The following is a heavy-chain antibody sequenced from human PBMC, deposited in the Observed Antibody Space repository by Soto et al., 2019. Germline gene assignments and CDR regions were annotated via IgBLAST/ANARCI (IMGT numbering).Heavy chain of an antibody. Sequence: VQLVESGGGLVQPGRSLRLSCAASGFTFGDYAMHWVRQVPGKGLEWVAVVSYDGRQKFHADSVKGRFTISRDNFKNTVNLQMNSLRPEDTAIYFCVREYSPSWEGYFGLWGQGTRVTV. D-gene: IGHD5-12*01. CDR2: VSYDGRQK. CDR1: GFTFGDYA. V-gene: IGHV3-30*04. J-gene: IGHJ1*01. CDR3: VREYSPSWEGYFGL.